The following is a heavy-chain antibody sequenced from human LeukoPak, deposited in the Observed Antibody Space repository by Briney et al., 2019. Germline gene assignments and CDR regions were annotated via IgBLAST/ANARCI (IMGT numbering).Heavy chain of an antibody. CDR1: GFTFSSYS. J-gene: IGHJ4*02. D-gene: IGHD3-16*01. CDR2: ISSSSSYI. Sequence: GSLRLSCAASGFTFSSYSMNWVRQAPGKGLEWVSSISSSSSYIYYADSVKGRFTISRDNAKNSLYLQMNSLRAEDTAVYYCARDVDDYVWGSYDYWGQGTLVTVSS. CDR3: ARDVDDYVWGSYDY. V-gene: IGHV3-21*01.